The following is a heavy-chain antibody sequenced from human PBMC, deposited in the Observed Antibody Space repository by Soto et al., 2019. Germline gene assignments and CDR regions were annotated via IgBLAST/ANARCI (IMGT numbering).Heavy chain of an antibody. D-gene: IGHD6-13*01. CDR2: INTGKGKT. J-gene: IGHJ4*02. V-gene: IGHV1-3*04. Sequence: QGQLVQSGAEVKKPGASVKVSCKASGYTFTIYAIHWVRQAPGHRLECMGWINTGKGKTEYSQKFQGRVTITRDTSANTAYMELSSLRSEDTAVYYCASPLGIGIDGTGYFDYWGQVTLVTVSS. CDR3: ASPLGIGIDGTGYFDY. CDR1: GYTFTIYA.